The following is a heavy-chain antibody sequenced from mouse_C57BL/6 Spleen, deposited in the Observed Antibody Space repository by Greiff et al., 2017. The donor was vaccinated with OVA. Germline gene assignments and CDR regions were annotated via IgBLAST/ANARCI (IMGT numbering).Heavy chain of an antibody. CDR1: GYSITSGYY. V-gene: IGHV3-6*01. Sequence: EVQLVESGPGLVKPSQSLSLTCSVTGYSITSGYYWNWIRQFPGNKLEWMGYISYDGSNNYNPSLKNRISITRDTSKNQFFLKLNSVTTEDTATYYCAKVLRENWYFDVWGTGTTVTVSS. CDR3: AKVLRENWYFDV. D-gene: IGHD1-1*01. J-gene: IGHJ1*03. CDR2: ISYDGSN.